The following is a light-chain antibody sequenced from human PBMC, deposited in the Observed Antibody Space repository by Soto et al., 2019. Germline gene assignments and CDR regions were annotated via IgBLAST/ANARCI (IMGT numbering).Light chain of an antibody. Sequence: DIQMTQSPSSVSASVGDTVTITCRASQGISSWLAWYRQRPGKAPNLLIFGASTLQSGLPSRFSGSGSGTVFTLTISSLQPEDFATYYCQQANTFPSFGGGTKVEI. V-gene: IGKV1-12*02. CDR2: GAS. CDR3: QQANTFPS. CDR1: QGISSW. J-gene: IGKJ4*01.